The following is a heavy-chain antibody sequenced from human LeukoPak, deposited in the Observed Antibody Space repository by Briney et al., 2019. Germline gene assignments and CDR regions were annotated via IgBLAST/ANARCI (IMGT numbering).Heavy chain of an antibody. D-gene: IGHD3-10*01. J-gene: IGHJ6*03. Sequence: SETLSLTCTVSGGSISSSSYYWGWIRQPPGKGLEWIGSIYYSGSTYYNPSLKSRFTISVYTSKTQFSLKLSSVTAADTAVYYCARQFRGSGSYLSYYYYYMDVWGKGTTVTISS. V-gene: IGHV4-39*01. CDR1: GGSISSSSYY. CDR2: IYYSGST. CDR3: ARQFRGSGSYLSYYYYYMDV.